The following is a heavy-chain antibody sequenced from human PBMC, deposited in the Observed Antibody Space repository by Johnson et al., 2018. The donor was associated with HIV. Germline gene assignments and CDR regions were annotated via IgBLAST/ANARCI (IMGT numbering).Heavy chain of an antibody. J-gene: IGHJ3*01. CDR1: GFTFSSYW. Sequence: EKLVESGGGLVQPGGSLRLSCAASGFTFSSYWMSWVRQAPGKGLEWVANIKQDGSEKYYVDSVKGRFTISRDNAKNSLYLQMNSLRAGDTAVYYCVRDQGSGWPTNAFDFWGQGTKVTVSS. CDR2: IKQDGSEK. V-gene: IGHV3-7*01. D-gene: IGHD6-19*01. CDR3: VRDQGSGWPTNAFDF.